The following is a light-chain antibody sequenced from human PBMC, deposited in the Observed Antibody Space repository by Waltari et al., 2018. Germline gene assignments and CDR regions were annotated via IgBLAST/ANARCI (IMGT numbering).Light chain of an antibody. CDR3: QQRSNWPPKT. CDR1: QSVSSY. Sequence: EIVLTQSPATLSLSPGERATLSCRASQSVSSYLAWYQQKPGQAPRLLIYDASNRATGIPARFSGSGSGTDFTLTISSLEPEDCAVYYCQQRSNWPPKTCGQGTKLEIK. CDR2: DAS. J-gene: IGKJ2*01. V-gene: IGKV3-11*01.